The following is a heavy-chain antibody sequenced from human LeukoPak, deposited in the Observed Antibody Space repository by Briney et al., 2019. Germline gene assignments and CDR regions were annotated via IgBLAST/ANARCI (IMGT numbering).Heavy chain of an antibody. D-gene: IGHD3-10*01. CDR3: AREMTYYYGSGVDY. V-gene: IGHV1-2*02. J-gene: IGHJ4*02. Sequence: ASVKVSCKASVYTFTGYYMHWVRQAPGQGLEWMGWINPNSGGTNYAQKFQGRVTMTRDTSISTAYMELSRLRSDDTAVYYCAREMTYYYGSGVDYWGQGTLVTVSS. CDR2: INPNSGGT. CDR1: VYTFTGYY.